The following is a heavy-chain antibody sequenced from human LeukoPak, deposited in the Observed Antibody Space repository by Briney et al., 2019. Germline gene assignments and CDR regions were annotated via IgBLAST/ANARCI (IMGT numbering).Heavy chain of an antibody. V-gene: IGHV3-9*01. J-gene: IGHJ3*02. CDR3: AKDKRYAWFLDDAFDI. D-gene: IGHD3-10*01. CDR2: ISWNSGSI. CDR1: GFTFDDYA. Sequence: SGGSLRPSCAASGFTFDDYAMHWVRQAPGKGLEWVSGISWNSGSIGYADSVKGRFTISRDNSKNTLYLQMNSLRAEDTAVYYCAKDKRYAWFLDDAFDIWGQGAMVTVSS.